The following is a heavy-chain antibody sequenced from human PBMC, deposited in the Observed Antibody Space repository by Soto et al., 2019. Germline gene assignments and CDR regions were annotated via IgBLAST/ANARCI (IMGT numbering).Heavy chain of an antibody. Sequence: ASVKVSCKASGYTFTCYGISWVRQAPGQGLEWMGWISAYNGNTNYAQKLQGRVTMTTDTSTSTAYMELRSLRSDDTDGYYCARGVSSSDAFEIGGQGTMVTVSS. D-gene: IGHD6-6*01. CDR1: GYTFTCYG. J-gene: IGHJ3*02. CDR3: ARGVSSSDAFEI. CDR2: ISAYNGNT. V-gene: IGHV1-18*01.